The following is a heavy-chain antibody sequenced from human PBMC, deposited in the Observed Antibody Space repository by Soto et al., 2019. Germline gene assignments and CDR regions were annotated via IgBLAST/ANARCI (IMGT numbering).Heavy chain of an antibody. J-gene: IGHJ5*02. V-gene: IGHV4-4*07. D-gene: IGHD2-2*01. CDR3: ARDAGADIVVVSAGNNWFDP. CDR2: IYTSGST. CDR1: GGSISSYY. Sequence: PSETLSLTCTVSGGSISSYYWSWIRQPAGKGLERIGRIYTSGSTNYNPSLKSRVTMSVDTSKNQFSLKLSSVTAADTAVYYCARDAGADIVVVSAGNNWFDPWGQGTLVTVS.